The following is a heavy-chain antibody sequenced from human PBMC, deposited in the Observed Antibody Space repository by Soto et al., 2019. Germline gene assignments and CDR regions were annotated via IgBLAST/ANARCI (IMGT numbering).Heavy chain of an antibody. CDR1: GFTFSSSA. CDR2: ISGGGGTT. D-gene: IGHD2-2*01. Sequence: GGSLRLSCAASGFTFSSSAMSWVRQAPGQGLEWVSVISGGGGTTYYADSVKGRFTISRDNSKNTLHLQMNSLSADDTALYYWAKGLGSSTSCYVGVWGQETLITVP. V-gene: IGHV3-23*01. CDR3: AKGLGSSTSCYVGV. J-gene: IGHJ4*02.